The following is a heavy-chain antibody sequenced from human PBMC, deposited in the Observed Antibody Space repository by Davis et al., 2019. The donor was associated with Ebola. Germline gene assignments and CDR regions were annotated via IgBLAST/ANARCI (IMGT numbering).Heavy chain of an antibody. CDR2: IRSRAYGGKP. CDR3: SRDLKQPPPSYYYGMDV. Sequence: SLRLSCRVSGFTFGDFAINWVRQAPGKGLEWVGFIRSRAYGGKPAYAASVKGRFTISRDDSKAIAYLQMDSLKTEDTAVYYCSRDLKQPPPSYYYGMDVWGQGTTVTVSS. V-gene: IGHV3-49*04. J-gene: IGHJ6*02. CDR1: GFTFGDFA.